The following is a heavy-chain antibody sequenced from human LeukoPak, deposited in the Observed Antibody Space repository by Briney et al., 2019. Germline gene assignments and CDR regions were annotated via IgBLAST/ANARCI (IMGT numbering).Heavy chain of an antibody. CDR3: ARHEYSYGINNWFDP. D-gene: IGHD5-18*01. V-gene: IGHV4-39*01. CDR2: IYYSGST. Sequence: PSETLSLTCTVSGGSISRSSYYWGWIRQPPGKGLEWIGSIYYSGSTYYNPSLKSRVTISVDTSKNHFSLKLTSVTAADTAVYYCARHEYSYGINNWFDPWGQGTLVTVSS. J-gene: IGHJ5*02. CDR1: GGSISRSSYY.